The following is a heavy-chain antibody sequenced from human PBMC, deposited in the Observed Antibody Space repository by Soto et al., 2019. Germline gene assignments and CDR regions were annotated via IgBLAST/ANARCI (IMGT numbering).Heavy chain of an antibody. CDR1: GFTFSSSW. V-gene: IGHV3-74*01. Sequence: EVQLVESGGGLVQPGGSLRLSRAAAGFTFSSSWMHWVRQAPGKGLVWVSRISTDGTGTDYADSVKGRFTISRDNAKNTLYLQMNSLRADDTAVYYCARGVLSRYGFGDPWGQGTLVTVSS. CDR3: ARGVLSRYGFGDP. J-gene: IGHJ5*02. D-gene: IGHD5-18*01. CDR2: ISTDGTGT.